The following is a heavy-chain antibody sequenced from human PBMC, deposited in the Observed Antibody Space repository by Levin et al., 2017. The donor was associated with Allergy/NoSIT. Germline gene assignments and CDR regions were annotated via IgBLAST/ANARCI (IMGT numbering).Heavy chain of an antibody. CDR2: IYPGDSDT. Sequence: GESLKISCKGSGYSFTSYWIGWVRQMPGKGLEWMGIIYPGDSDTRYSPSFQGQVTISADKSISTAYLQWSSLKASDTAMYYCASQTTVTTYPPYYFDYWGQGTLVTVSS. J-gene: IGHJ4*02. CDR1: GYSFTSYW. V-gene: IGHV5-51*01. D-gene: IGHD4-17*01. CDR3: ASQTTVTTYPPYYFDY.